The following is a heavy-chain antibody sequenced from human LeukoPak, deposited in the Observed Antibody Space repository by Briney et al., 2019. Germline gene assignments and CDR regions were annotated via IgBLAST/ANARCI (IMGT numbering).Heavy chain of an antibody. J-gene: IGHJ2*01. CDR2: MCLNSGNT. Sequence: ASVTVSRKATVYTFTSYDINWVRQPTGQGLEWMGLMCLNSGNTGYAKKFQGRLTMTRHTSISTAYMEVRTLTSEDTAVSPCARGRRHCSGGTCYRWSFDLWGRGTLVTVSS. CDR1: VYTFTSYD. V-gene: IGHV1-8*01. CDR3: ARGRRHCSGGTCYRWSFDL. D-gene: IGHD2-15*01.